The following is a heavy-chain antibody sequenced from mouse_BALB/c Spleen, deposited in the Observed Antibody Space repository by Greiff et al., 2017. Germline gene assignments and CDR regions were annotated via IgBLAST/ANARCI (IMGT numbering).Heavy chain of an antibody. J-gene: IGHJ4*01. V-gene: IGHV1S135*01. CDR3: ARSDSSGYVNAMDY. Sequence: EVQLQQSGPELVKPGASVKVSCKASGYAFTSYNMYWVKQSHGKSLEWIGYIDPYNGGTSYNQKFKGKATLTVDKSSSTAYMHLNSLTSEDSAVYYCARSDSSGYVNAMDYWGQGTSVTVSS. CDR2: IDPYNGGT. CDR1: GYAFTSYN. D-gene: IGHD3-2*01.